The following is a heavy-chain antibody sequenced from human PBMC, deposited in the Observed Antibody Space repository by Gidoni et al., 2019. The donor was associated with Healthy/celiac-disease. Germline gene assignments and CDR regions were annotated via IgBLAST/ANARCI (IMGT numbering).Heavy chain of an antibody. D-gene: IGHD3-3*01. J-gene: IGHJ6*02. CDR1: GFTFSSYS. CDR2: ISSSSSYI. Sequence: EVQLVESGGGLVKPGGSLRLSCAASGFTFSSYSMNWVRQAPGKVLEWVSSISSSSSYIYYADSVKGRFTISRDNAKNSLYLQMNSLRAEDTAVYYCARDITNFDGMDVWGQGTTVTVSS. V-gene: IGHV3-21*01. CDR3: ARDITNFDGMDV.